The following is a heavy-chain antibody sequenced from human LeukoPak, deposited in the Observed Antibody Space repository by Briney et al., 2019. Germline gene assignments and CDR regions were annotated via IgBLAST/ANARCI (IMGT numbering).Heavy chain of an antibody. CDR2: IYYSGST. V-gene: IGHV4-39*07. Sequence: SETLSLTCTVSGGSISSSSYYWGWIRQPPGEGLEWIGSIYYSGSTNYNPSLNSRVTISVDTSKNQFSLKLSSVTAADTAVYYCATFGGSGDYFDYWDQGTLVTVSS. CDR3: ATFGGSGDYFDY. J-gene: IGHJ4*02. D-gene: IGHD3-10*01. CDR1: GGSISSSSYY.